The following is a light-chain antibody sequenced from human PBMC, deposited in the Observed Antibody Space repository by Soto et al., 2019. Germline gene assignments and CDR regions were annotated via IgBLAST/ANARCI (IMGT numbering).Light chain of an antibody. Sequence: QSVLTQPPSVSGAPGQRVTISCTGSSSNIGAGYDVRWYQQLPETAPKLLIYGNTNRPSGVPDRFSGSKSGPSASLAITGRQGDDEADYYCQSYDNSLSGWVFGGGTKLTVL. CDR1: SSNIGAGYD. J-gene: IGLJ3*02. CDR3: QSYDNSLSGWV. V-gene: IGLV1-40*01. CDR2: GNT.